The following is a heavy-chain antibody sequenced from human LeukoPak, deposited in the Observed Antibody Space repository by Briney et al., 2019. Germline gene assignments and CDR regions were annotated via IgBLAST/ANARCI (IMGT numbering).Heavy chain of an antibody. CDR1: GGSISSGGYS. D-gene: IGHD3-3*01. CDR3: ARGPFGVDYYYYGMDV. J-gene: IGHJ6*02. CDR2: IYHSGST. Sequence: PSETLSLTCAVSGGSISSGGYSWSWIRQPPGKGLEWIGYIYHSGSTYYNPSLKSRVTISVDRSKNQFSLKLSSVTAADTAVYYCARGPFGVDYYYYGMDVWGQGTTVTVSS. V-gene: IGHV4-30-2*01.